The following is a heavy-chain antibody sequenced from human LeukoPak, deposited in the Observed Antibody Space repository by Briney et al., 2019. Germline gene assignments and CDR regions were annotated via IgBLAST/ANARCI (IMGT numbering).Heavy chain of an antibody. CDR3: ASPHTYSGYDLGQFDY. V-gene: IGHV3-23*01. CDR2: ITGTGGDT. Sequence: GGSLRLSCAASGFTFDSYAMSWVRQAPGKGLEWVSFITGTGGDTYYADSVKGRFTISRDNSKKILFLQMNSLRAEDTAIYYCASPHTYSGYDLGQFDYWGQGTLVTVSS. J-gene: IGHJ4*02. CDR1: GFTFDSYA. D-gene: IGHD5-12*01.